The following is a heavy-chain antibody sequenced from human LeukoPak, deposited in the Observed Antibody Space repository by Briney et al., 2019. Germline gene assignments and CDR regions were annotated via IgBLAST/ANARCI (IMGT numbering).Heavy chain of an antibody. CDR1: GFIFRSYW. V-gene: IGHV3-7*01. D-gene: IGHD3-9*01. Sequence: GGSLRLSCAASGFIFRSYWLSWVRQAPGRGMEWVANIKQDGSDKYYVDSVKGRFTISRDNAKNSLFLQMDSLRAEDTAVYYCATHDVLTGYPYFDFWGQGTLVTVSS. CDR2: IKQDGSDK. CDR3: ATHDVLTGYPYFDF. J-gene: IGHJ4*02.